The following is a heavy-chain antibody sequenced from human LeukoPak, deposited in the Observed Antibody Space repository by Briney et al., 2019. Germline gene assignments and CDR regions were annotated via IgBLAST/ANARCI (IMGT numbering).Heavy chain of an antibody. Sequence: GGSLRLSCAASGFTLSSYSMSWVRQDPGKGLEWVSYISSSSSTIYYADSVKGRFTISRDNAKNSLYLQMNSLRAEDTAVYYCATLGMGYYYYYYMDVWGKGTTVTVSS. V-gene: IGHV3-48*01. CDR3: ATLGMGYYYYYYMDV. CDR2: ISSSSSTI. J-gene: IGHJ6*03. CDR1: GFTLSSYS. D-gene: IGHD7-27*01.